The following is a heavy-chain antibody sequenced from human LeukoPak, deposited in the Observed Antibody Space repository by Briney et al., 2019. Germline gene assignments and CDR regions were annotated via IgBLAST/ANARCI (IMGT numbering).Heavy chain of an antibody. CDR1: GSTFSSYW. CDR3: ARDRIAARPYYFDY. D-gene: IGHD6-6*01. V-gene: IGHV3-7*01. J-gene: IGHJ4*02. Sequence: GGSLRPSCAASGSTFSSYWMSWVRQAPGKGLEWVANIKQDGSEKYYVDSVKGRFTISRDNAKNSLYLQMNSLRAEDTAVYYCARDRIAARPYYFDYWGQGTLVTVSS. CDR2: IKQDGSEK.